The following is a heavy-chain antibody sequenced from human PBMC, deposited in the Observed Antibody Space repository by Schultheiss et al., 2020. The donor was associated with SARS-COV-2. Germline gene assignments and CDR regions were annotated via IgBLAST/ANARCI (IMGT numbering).Heavy chain of an antibody. J-gene: IGHJ6*02. CDR2: ISSSGSTI. Sequence: SCAASGFTFSSYAMSWVRQAPGKGLEWVSYISSSGSTIYYADSVKGRFTISRDNAKNSLYLQMNSLRAEDTAVYYCARDLKAGYGSGSYYHYYYYGMDVWGQGTTVTVSS. D-gene: IGHD3-10*01. CDR3: ARDLKAGYGSGSYYHYYYYGMDV. CDR1: GFTFSSYA. V-gene: IGHV3-48*01.